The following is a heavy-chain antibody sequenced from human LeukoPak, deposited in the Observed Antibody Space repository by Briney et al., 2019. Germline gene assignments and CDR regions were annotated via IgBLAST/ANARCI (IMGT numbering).Heavy chain of an antibody. D-gene: IGHD3-22*01. CDR1: GYSISCGYY. CDR2: IYHSGST. V-gene: IGHV4-38-2*02. CDR3: ARHRSSGYALRFDP. J-gene: IGHJ5*02. Sequence: PSETLSLTCTVSGYSISCGYYWGWIRQPPGKGLEWIGSIYHSGSTYYNPSLKSRVTISVDTSKNQFSLKLSSVTAADTAVYYCARHRSSGYALRFDPWGQGTLVTVSS.